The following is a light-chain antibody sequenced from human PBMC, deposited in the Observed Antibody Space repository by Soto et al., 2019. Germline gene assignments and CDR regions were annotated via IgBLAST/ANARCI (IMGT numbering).Light chain of an antibody. Sequence: DIQMTQSPSTLSASIGDRVTITCRSSQSISSWLAWYQQKPGKAPKLLIYKASSLESGVASRFSGSVSGTEFTLTISSLQSDDFATYYCQQYNSYPYTFGQGTKLEI. CDR1: QSISSW. CDR3: QQYNSYPYT. V-gene: IGKV1-5*03. J-gene: IGKJ2*01. CDR2: KAS.